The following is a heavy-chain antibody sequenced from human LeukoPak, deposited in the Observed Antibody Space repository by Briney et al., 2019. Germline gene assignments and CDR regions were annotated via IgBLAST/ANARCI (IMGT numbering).Heavy chain of an antibody. J-gene: IGHJ6*02. CDR2: MHYTLDT. CDR3: ARDTYYYDSRRIVDGMDV. D-gene: IGHD3-10*01. Sequence: SETLSLTCAVYGGSFSGYYWSWIRQPPGKGLEWIGHMHYTLDTNYNPFFKRRVTISVDTSKNQFSLKVSSVTAADTAVYFCARDTYYYDSRRIVDGMDVWGQGTTVTVSS. V-gene: IGHV4-59*01. CDR1: GGSFSGYY.